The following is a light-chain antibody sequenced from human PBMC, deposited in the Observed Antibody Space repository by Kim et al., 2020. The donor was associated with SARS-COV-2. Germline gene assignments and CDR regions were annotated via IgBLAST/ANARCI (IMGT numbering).Light chain of an antibody. Sequence: DIQMTQSPSALSASVGDRVTITCRASQGIGGWLAWYQQKPERAPKLLIYKASSLQSGVPSRFSGSGSGTDFTLTISSLQPDDFATYYCQQYNTNSRTFGQGTKVDIK. J-gene: IGKJ1*01. V-gene: IGKV1-5*03. CDR3: QQYNTNSRT. CDR2: KAS. CDR1: QGIGGW.